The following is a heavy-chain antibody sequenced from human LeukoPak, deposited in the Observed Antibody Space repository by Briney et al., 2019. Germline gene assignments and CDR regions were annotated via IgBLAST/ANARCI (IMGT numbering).Heavy chain of an antibody. D-gene: IGHD4-11*01. Sequence: GASVKVSCKASGYTFTNHDINWVRQATGQGLEWMGWMNPQSGNTGYAQKFQGRVTITRDTSITTAYMELSSLRSEDTAVYYCARGPNYCNYGSDYYYYMDVWGKGTTVTVSS. CDR1: GYTFTNHD. V-gene: IGHV1-8*03. CDR2: MNPQSGNT. J-gene: IGHJ6*03. CDR3: ARGPNYCNYGSDYYYYMDV.